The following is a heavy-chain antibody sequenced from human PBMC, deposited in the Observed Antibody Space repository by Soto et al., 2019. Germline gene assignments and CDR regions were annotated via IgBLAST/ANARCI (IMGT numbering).Heavy chain of an antibody. V-gene: IGHV2-70*11. D-gene: IGHD5-18*01. CDR1: GFSLSTSGVG. Sequence: SGPTLVNPTQTLTLTCTFSGFSLSTSGVGVGWIRQPPGKALEWLARIDWDDDKYYSTSLKTRLTISKDTSKNQVVLTMTNMDPVDTATYYCARSTPQLNYYYGMDVWGQGTKVTVSS. J-gene: IGHJ6*02. CDR3: ARSTPQLNYYYGMDV. CDR2: IDWDDDK.